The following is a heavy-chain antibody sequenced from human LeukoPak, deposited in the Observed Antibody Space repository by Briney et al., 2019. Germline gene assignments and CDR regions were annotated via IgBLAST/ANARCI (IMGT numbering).Heavy chain of an antibody. D-gene: IGHD6-25*01. Sequence: SETLSLICAVYGGSFSGYYWSWIRQPPGKGLEWIGEINHSGSTNYNPSLKSRVTISVGTSKNQFSLKLSSVTAADTAVYFCSSGPYFDYWGQGTLVTVSS. CDR1: GGSFSGYY. CDR3: SSGPYFDY. J-gene: IGHJ4*02. CDR2: INHSGST. V-gene: IGHV4-34*01.